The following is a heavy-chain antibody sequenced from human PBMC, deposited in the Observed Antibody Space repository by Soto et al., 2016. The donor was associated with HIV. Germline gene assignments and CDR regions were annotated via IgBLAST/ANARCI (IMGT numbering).Heavy chain of an antibody. CDR1: GFTFSSYS. CDR3: SRGGRDVDY. V-gene: IGHV3-21*01. D-gene: IGHD2-15*01. CDR2: ISSSSSYI. J-gene: IGHJ4*02. Sequence: EVQLVESGGGLVKPGGSLRLSCAASGFTFSSYSMNWVRQAPGKGLEWVSSISSSSSYIYYAGSVKGRFTISRDDAKNSLYLQMNSLRAEDTAVYYCSRGGRDVDYWGQGTLVTVSS.